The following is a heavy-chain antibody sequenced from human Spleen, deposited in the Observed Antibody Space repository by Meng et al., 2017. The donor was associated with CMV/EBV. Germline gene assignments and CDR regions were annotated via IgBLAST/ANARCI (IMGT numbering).Heavy chain of an antibody. Sequence: GSLRLSCTVSGYSISSGYYWGWIRQPPGKGLEWIGSIYHSGSTYYNPSLKSRVTISVDTSKNQFSLKLSSVTAADTAVYYCASAPNPYYFDYWGQGTLVTVSS. CDR2: IYHSGST. J-gene: IGHJ4*02. D-gene: IGHD1-14*01. CDR1: GYSISSGYY. V-gene: IGHV4-38-2*02. CDR3: ASAPNPYYFDY.